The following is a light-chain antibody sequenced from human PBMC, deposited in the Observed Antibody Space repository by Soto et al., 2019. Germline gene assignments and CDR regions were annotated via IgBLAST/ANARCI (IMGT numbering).Light chain of an antibody. J-gene: IGLJ1*01. CDR2: EGS. V-gene: IGLV2-23*01. CDR1: ISDITDSNY. CDR3: CSYAGNSIYV. Sequence: QSALTQPASVSGSPGQSITISCTGIISDITDSNYVSWYQHHPGKVPKLIIYEGSKRPSGVSNRFSGSKSGNTASLTISGLQAEDEAGYYCCSYAGNSIYVFGSGTKVTVL.